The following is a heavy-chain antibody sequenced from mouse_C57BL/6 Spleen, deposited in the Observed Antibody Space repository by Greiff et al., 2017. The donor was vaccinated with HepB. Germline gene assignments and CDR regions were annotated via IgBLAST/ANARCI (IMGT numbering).Heavy chain of an antibody. CDR1: GFTFSDYY. CDR2: INYDGSST. D-gene: IGHD1-1*01. Sequence: EVHLVESEGGLVQPGSSMKLSCTASGFTFSDYYMAWVRQVPEKGLEWVANINYDGSSTYYLDSLKSRFIISRDNAKNILYLQMSSLKSEDTATYYCARDRDYYGSSYVSYAMDYGGQGTSVTVSS. V-gene: IGHV5-16*01. J-gene: IGHJ4*01. CDR3: ARDRDYYGSSYVSYAMDY.